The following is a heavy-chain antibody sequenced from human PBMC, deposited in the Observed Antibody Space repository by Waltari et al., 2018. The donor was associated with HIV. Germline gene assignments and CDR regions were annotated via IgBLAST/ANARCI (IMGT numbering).Heavy chain of an antibody. CDR1: GGSISSSY. Sequence: QVQLQESGPGLVNPSETLSLPCTVSGGSISSSYWSWTRQPAGTGLAWVGRFCTSGSTNYNPALKRRVTMSGDTSKNQFSLKLSSVTAADTAVYYCARDWPYIVGATDGNGMDVWGQGTTVTVSS. CDR2: FCTSGST. CDR3: ARDWPYIVGATDGNGMDV. J-gene: IGHJ6*02. D-gene: IGHD1-26*01. V-gene: IGHV4-4*07.